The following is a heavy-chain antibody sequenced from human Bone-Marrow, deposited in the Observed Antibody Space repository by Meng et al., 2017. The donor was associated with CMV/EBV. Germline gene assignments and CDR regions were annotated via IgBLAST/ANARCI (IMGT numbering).Heavy chain of an antibody. CDR3: AKDSGYCSSTSCYTFDY. Sequence: GESLKISCAASGFTFSSYSMNWVRQAPGKGLEWVAVIWYDGSNKYYADSVKGRFTISRDNSKNTLYLQMNSLRAEDTAVYYCAKDSGYCSSTSCYTFDYWGQGTLVTVSS. V-gene: IGHV3-33*06. CDR1: GFTFSSYS. CDR2: IWYDGSNK. D-gene: IGHD2-2*02. J-gene: IGHJ4*02.